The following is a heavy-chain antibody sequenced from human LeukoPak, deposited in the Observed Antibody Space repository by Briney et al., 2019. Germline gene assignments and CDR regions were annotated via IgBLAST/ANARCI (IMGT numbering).Heavy chain of an antibody. Sequence: GGSLRLSCAASGFTFISYWMHWVRQAPGKGLVWVSRINSDGSSTSYADSVKGRFTISRDNAKNTLYLQMNSLRAEDTAVYYCASSVAGTVGWFDPWGQGTLVTVSS. J-gene: IGHJ5*02. CDR1: GFTFISYW. CDR2: INSDGSST. D-gene: IGHD6-19*01. CDR3: ASSVAGTVGWFDP. V-gene: IGHV3-74*01.